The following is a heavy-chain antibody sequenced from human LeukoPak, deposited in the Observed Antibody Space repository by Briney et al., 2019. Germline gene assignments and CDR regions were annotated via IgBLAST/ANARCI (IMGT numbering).Heavy chain of an antibody. CDR1: GFTFHDYT. CDR2: ISWDGIST. CDR3: AKDGIGSSNWYYFDY. V-gene: IGHV3-43*01. D-gene: IGHD6-13*01. Sequence: PGGSLRLSCAASGFTFHDYTMHWVRRAPGKGLEWISVISWDGISTYYADSVKGRFTIARDNNKNSLYLQMNSLRTEDTALYYCAKDGIGSSNWYYFDYWGQGTLVTVSS. J-gene: IGHJ4*02.